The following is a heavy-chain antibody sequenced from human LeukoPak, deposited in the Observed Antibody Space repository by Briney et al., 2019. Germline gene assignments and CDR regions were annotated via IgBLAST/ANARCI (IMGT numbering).Heavy chain of an antibody. CDR2: ISGSGLYI. CDR3: ARGSYSSSWFEKYFLDS. J-gene: IGHJ4*02. CDR1: GCSFDKYS. V-gene: IGHV3-21*01. D-gene: IGHD6-13*01. Sequence: KARGSLRLSCAASGCSFDKYSMNWVRQAPGRGLEWVSSISGSGLYIFYADSVKGRFTISRDNAKNSLYLQMNSLRAEDTSVYFCARGSYSSSWFEKYFLDSWGQGTLVTVSA.